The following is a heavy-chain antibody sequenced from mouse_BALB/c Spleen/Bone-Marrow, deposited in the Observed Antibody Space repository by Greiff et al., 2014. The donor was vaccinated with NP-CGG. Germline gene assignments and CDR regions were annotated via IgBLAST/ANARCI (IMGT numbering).Heavy chain of an antibody. Sequence: VQGVESGPGLVAPSQSLSITCTVSGFSLTSYDMNWVRQPPGKGLEWLGVIWTGGGTDYNSAFMSRLSISKDNSKSQVFLKMNSLQTDDTAIYYCVRGKNLYGTPLAYWGQGTLVTVSA. CDR2: IWTGGGT. J-gene: IGHJ3*01. D-gene: IGHD1-1*01. V-gene: IGHV2-9-2*01. CDR3: VRGKNLYGTPLAY. CDR1: GFSLTSYD.